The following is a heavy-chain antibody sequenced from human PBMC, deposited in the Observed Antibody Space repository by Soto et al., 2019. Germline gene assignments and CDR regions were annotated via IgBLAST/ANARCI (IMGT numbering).Heavy chain of an antibody. CDR3: EKAEFYYDSSGYLDY. CDR2: ISYDGSNK. J-gene: IGHJ4*02. CDR1: GFTFSSYG. V-gene: IGHV3-30*18. D-gene: IGHD3-22*01. Sequence: GGSLRLSCAASGFTFSSYGMHWVRQAPGKGLEWVAVISYDGSNKYYADSVKGRFTISRDNSKNTLYLQMNSLRAEDTAVYYCEKAEFYYDSSGYLDYWGQGTLVTVSS.